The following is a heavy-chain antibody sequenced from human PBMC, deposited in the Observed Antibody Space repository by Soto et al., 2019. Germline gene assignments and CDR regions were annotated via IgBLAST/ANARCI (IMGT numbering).Heavy chain of an antibody. CDR2: VHHSGSS. CDR1: VYSISSDYH. J-gene: IGHJ4*02. CDR3: ARIQVYSDFRAYSYPWGEFDF. D-gene: IGHD3-16*01. V-gene: IGHV4-38-2*02. Sequence: NPSETLSLTCTFSVYSISSDYHSGWIRQPPVKGPGPIGTVHHSGSSYYNPSLRSRVTISVDTSNNQFSLKLSSVTAADTAVFYCARIQVYSDFRAYSYPWGEFDFWGRGTMVTVSS.